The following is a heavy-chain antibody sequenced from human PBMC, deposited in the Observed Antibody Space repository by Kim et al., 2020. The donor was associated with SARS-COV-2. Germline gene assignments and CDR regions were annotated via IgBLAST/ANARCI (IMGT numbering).Heavy chain of an antibody. J-gene: IGHJ4*02. CDR1: GGTFSSYA. CDR3: AGTIVGATESDY. CDR2: IIPIFGTA. Sequence: SVKVSCKPSGGTFSSYAISWVRQAPGQGLEWMGGIIPIFGTANYAQKFQGRVTITADESTSTAYMELSSLRSEDTAVYYCAGTIVGATESDYWGQGTLVTVSS. V-gene: IGHV1-69*13. D-gene: IGHD1-26*01.